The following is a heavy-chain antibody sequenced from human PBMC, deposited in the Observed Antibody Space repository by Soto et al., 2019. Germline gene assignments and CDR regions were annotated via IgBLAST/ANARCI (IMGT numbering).Heavy chain of an antibody. CDR2: ISRIAGTS. CDR1: RFPFLSYA. D-gene: IGHD3-3*01. J-gene: IGHJ4*02. CDR3: ATSLPLRHLDFWSDYLDS. Sequence: LRLSCPASRFPFLSYAIICTRQAPGTGGEWVSVISRIAGTSYDEDTVKGQFPMCRDNSTSTLYLQMNSLRAEDTAVYYCATSLPLRHLDFWSDYLDSWGQGTLVTVSS. V-gene: IGHV3-23*01.